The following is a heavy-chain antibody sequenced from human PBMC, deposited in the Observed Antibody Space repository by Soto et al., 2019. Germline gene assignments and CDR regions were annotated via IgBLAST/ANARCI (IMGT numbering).Heavy chain of an antibody. Sequence: QVQLVQSGAEVKKPGASVKVSCKASGYTFSSYGISWVRQAPGQGLEGMGWISGYSGHTYYAQKFQGRVTMTTDTSTNTVYMALRSLRSDDTAVYYCAREWDNKSEHSSGWYDDFWGQGTLVTVSS. CDR3: AREWDNKSEHSSGWYDDF. CDR2: ISGYSGHT. CDR1: GYTFSSYG. J-gene: IGHJ4*02. D-gene: IGHD6-19*01. V-gene: IGHV1-18*01.